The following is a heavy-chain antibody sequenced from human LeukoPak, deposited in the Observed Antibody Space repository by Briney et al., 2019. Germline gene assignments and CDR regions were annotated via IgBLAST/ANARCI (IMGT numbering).Heavy chain of an antibody. CDR2: IIPIFGTA. CDR3: ARGGSYFPYYFDY. Sequence: SVKVSCKASGGTFSSYAISWVRQAPGQRLEWMGGIIPIFGTANYAQKFQGRVTITADESTSTAYMELSSLRSEDTAVYYCARGGSYFPYYFDYWGQGTLVTVSS. CDR1: GGTFSSYA. D-gene: IGHD1-26*01. J-gene: IGHJ4*02. V-gene: IGHV1-69*13.